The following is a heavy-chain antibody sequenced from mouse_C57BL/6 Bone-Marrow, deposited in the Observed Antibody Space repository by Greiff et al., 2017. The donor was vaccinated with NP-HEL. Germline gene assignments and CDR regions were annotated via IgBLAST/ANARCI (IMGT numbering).Heavy chain of an antibody. J-gene: IGHJ1*03. Sequence: QVQLQQPGAELVKPGASVKMSCKASGYTFTSYWITWVKQRPGQGLEWIGDIYPGSGSTNYNEKFKSKATLTVDTSSSTAYMQLSSLTSEDSAVYYCARGYYDGSSHWYFDVWGTGTTVTVSS. CDR2: IYPGSGST. V-gene: IGHV1-55*01. D-gene: IGHD1-1*01. CDR1: GYTFTSYW. CDR3: ARGYYDGSSHWYFDV.